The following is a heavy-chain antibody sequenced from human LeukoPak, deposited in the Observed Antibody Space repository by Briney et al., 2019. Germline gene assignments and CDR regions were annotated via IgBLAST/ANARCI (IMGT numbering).Heavy chain of an antibody. J-gene: IGHJ4*02. CDR1: GFTFSDYY. Sequence: GGSLRLSCAASGFTFSDYYMSWIRQAPGKGLEWVSYISSSGITIYYADSVRGRFTISRDNAKNSLYLQMNSLRAEDTAVYYCARGYCSSTSCYHVDYWGQGTLSPSPQ. V-gene: IGHV3-11*04. CDR2: ISSSGITI. CDR3: ARGYCSSTSCYHVDY. D-gene: IGHD2-2*01.